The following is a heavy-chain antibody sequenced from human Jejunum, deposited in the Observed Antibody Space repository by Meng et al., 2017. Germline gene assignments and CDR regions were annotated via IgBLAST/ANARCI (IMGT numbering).Heavy chain of an antibody. CDR2: ISYDGTNK. CDR1: GFTFSNCA. V-gene: IGHV3-30*04. Sequence: QVQLVGFGGGVVQPGPSLGLSCAASGFTFSNCAIHWVRQAPGKGLEWVAVISYDGTNKNYADSVKGRFTISRDNSKNTLYLQMNSLRAEDTAVYHCARDHKSEASANIDHWGQGTLVTVSS. J-gene: IGHJ4*02. CDR3: ARDHKSEASANIDH.